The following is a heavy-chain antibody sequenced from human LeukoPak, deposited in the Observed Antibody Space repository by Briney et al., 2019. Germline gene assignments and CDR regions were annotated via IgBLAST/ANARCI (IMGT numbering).Heavy chain of an antibody. CDR2: INPNSGGT. CDR1: GYTFTGYY. V-gene: IGHV1-2*02. CDR3: ARDLAYGSGQNWFDP. Sequence: ASVKVSCKASGYTFTGYYMHWVRQAPGQGLEWMGWINPNSGGTNYAQKFRGRVTMTRDTSISTAYMELSRLRSDDTAVYYCARDLAYGSGQNWFDPWGQGTLVTVSS. J-gene: IGHJ5*02. D-gene: IGHD3-10*01.